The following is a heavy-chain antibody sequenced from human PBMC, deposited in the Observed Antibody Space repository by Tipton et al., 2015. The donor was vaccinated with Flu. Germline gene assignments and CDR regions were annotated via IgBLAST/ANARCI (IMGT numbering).Heavy chain of an antibody. D-gene: IGHD1-26*01. CDR2: ISGSALST. CDR1: GFTFSDYL. V-gene: IGHV3-23*01. CDR3: AKRRASVGPSAPDC. J-gene: IGHJ4*02. Sequence: SLRLSCAASGFTFSDYLISWFRQTPGKGLEWISSISGSALSTYYTDSVKGQFTISRDNSNDTLHLQMDSLTAGDTAIYYCAKRRASVGPSAPDCWGPGTLVTVSS.